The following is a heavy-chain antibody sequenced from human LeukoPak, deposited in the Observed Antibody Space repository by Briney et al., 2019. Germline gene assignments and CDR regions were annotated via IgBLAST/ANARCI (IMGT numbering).Heavy chain of an antibody. Sequence: PGGCLTLSCAASGFTLSALWMIWVRQAPGKGLEWVANIRPDGKDRYLVDSARGRFTISRDNAKNSLYLQMNSLRAEDTAMYYCARGTAGAYDYWGQGTLVTVSS. J-gene: IGHJ4*02. CDR2: IRPDGKDR. V-gene: IGHV3-7*01. CDR3: ARGTAGAYDY. D-gene: IGHD4/OR15-4a*01. CDR1: GFTLSALW.